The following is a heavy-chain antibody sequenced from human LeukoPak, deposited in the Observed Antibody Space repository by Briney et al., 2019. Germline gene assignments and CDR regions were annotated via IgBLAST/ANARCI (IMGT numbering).Heavy chain of an antibody. CDR2: INHSGST. CDR1: GGSFSGYY. J-gene: IGHJ4*02. CDR3: ARAGNYYDSSGYYYALFDY. Sequence: SETLSLTCAVYGGSFSGYYWSWIRQPPGKGLEWIGEINHSGSTNYNPSLKSRVTISVDTSKNQFSLKLTSVTAADTAVYYCARAGNYYDSSGYYYALFDYWGQGTLVTVSS. D-gene: IGHD3-22*01. V-gene: IGHV4-34*01.